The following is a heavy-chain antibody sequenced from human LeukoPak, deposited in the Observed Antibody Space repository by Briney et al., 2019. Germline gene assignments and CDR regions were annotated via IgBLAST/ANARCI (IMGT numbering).Heavy chain of an antibody. CDR1: GFTFSSYE. V-gene: IGHV3-48*03. CDR2: ISSSGSTI. Sequence: GGSLRLSCAASGFTFSSYEMNWVRQAPGKGLEWVSYISSSGSTIYYAGSVKGRFTISRDNAKNSLYLQMNSLRAEDTAVYYCARGLWLRSRQPFDYWGQGTLVTVSS. D-gene: IGHD5-12*01. J-gene: IGHJ4*02. CDR3: ARGLWLRSRQPFDY.